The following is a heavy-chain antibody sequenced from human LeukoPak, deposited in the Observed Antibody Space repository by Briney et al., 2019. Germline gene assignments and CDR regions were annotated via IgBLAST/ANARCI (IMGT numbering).Heavy chain of an antibody. CDR1: GFTFRISA. J-gene: IGHJ5*02. CDR3: AAERYDGPCCWFDP. V-gene: IGHV1-58*02. D-gene: IGHD1-14*01. Sequence: SVKVSCKTSGFTFRISAIQWVRQARGQRLEWIGWTVVGRGETKYAQDLQGRVTITTDMSTSTAYLELSGLRSEDTAVYYCAAERYDGPCCWFDPWGQGTLVTVSS. CDR2: TVVGRGET.